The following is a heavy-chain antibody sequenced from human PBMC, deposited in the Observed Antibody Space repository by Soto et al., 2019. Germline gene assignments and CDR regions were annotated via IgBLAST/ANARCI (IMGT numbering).Heavy chain of an antibody. V-gene: IGHV4-39*01. CDR3: ARRPHRELNYYYYGMDV. CDR1: GFSISSSSYY. CDR2: IYYSGST. J-gene: IGHJ6*02. Sequence: SETLSLTCTVSGFSISSSSYYWGWIRQPPGKGLEWIGSIYYSGSTYYNPSLKSRVTISVDTSKNQFSLKLSSVTAADTAVYYCARRPHRELNYYYYGMDVWGQGTTVTVSS. D-gene: IGHD1-7*01.